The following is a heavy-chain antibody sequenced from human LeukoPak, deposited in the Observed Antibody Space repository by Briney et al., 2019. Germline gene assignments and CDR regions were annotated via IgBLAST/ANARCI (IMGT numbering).Heavy chain of an antibody. V-gene: IGHV4-30-4*07. D-gene: IGHD3-10*01. CDR3: ARRKERKGVSKARGDVNYYYYMDV. Sequence: PSETLSLTCAVSGGSISSGGYSWSWIRQPPGKGLEWIGYIYYSGSTYYNPSLKSRVTISVDTSKNQFSLKLSSVTAADTAVYYCARRKERKGVSKARGDVNYYYYMDVWGKGTTVTVSS. CDR2: IYYSGST. J-gene: IGHJ6*03. CDR1: GGSISSGGYS.